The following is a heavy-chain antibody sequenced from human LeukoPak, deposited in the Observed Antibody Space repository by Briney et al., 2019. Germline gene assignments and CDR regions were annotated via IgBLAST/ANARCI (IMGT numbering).Heavy chain of an antibody. CDR3: ARVISYYDSSGYSHFDY. Sequence: AGSLRLSCAASRFTFSNYWMSWVRQPPAKGLEWVANIKQDGSEKYYVDSVKGRFTISRDNAENSLYLQMNSLRAEDTAVYYCARVISYYDSSGYSHFDYWGQGTLVTVSS. CDR1: RFTFSNYW. D-gene: IGHD3-22*01. J-gene: IGHJ4*02. V-gene: IGHV3-7*01. CDR2: IKQDGSEK.